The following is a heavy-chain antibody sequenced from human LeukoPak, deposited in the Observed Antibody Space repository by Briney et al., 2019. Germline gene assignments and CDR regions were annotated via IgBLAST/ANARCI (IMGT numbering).Heavy chain of an antibody. J-gene: IGHJ5*02. Sequence: GASVKVSCKASGYTFTSYAMNWVRQAPGQGLEWVGWINTNTGNPTYAQGFTGRFVFSLDTSVSTAYLQISSLKAEDTAVYYCAREVGQQLVLRWFDPWGQGTLVAVSS. CDR1: GYTFTSYA. D-gene: IGHD6-13*01. CDR2: INTNTGNP. CDR3: AREVGQQLVLRWFDP. V-gene: IGHV7-4-1*02.